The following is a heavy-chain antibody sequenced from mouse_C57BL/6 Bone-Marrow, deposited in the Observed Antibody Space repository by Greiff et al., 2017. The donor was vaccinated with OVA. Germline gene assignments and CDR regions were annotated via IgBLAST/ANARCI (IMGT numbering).Heavy chain of an antibody. Sequence: VKLQESGAELVRPGASVKLSCKASGYTFTDYYINWVKQRPGQGLEWIARIYPGSGNTYYNEKFKGKATLTAEKSSSTAYMQLSSLTSEDSAVYFCAIDGYYDYFDYWGQGTTLTVSS. CDR1: GYTFTDYY. CDR3: AIDGYYDYFDY. CDR2: IYPGSGNT. D-gene: IGHD2-3*01. J-gene: IGHJ2*01. V-gene: IGHV1-76*01.